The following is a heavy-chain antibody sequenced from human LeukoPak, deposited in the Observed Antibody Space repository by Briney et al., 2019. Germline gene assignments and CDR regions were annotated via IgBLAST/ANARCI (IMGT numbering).Heavy chain of an antibody. J-gene: IGHJ4*02. CDR1: GGSISSYY. Sequence: SQTLSLTCTVSGGSISSYYWSWIRQPPGKGLEWIGYIYYSGTTNYNPSLKSRVTISVDTSKNQFSLKLSSVTAADTAVYYRARGVYIAAAQYGYWGQGTLVTVSS. CDR2: IYYSGTT. V-gene: IGHV4-59*01. D-gene: IGHD6-13*01. CDR3: ARGVYIAAAQYGY.